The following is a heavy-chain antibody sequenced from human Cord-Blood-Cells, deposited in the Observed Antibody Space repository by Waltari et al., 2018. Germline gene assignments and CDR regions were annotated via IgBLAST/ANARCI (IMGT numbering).Heavy chain of an antibody. CDR2: INSDGSST. D-gene: IGHD3-10*01. Sequence: EVQLVESGGGLVQPGGSLRLSCAASGFTFSSYWMHWVRQAPGKGRGSGSRINSDGSSTRYADSGKGRFTISRDNAKNTLYLQMDSLRAEDTAVYYCARGGIRFGELYYFDYWGQGTLVTVSS. V-gene: IGHV3-74*01. J-gene: IGHJ4*02. CDR3: ARGGIRFGELYYFDY. CDR1: GFTFSSYW.